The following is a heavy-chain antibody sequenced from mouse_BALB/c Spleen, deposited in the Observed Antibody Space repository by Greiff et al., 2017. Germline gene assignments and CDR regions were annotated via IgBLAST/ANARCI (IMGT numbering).Heavy chain of an antibody. D-gene: IGHD2-13*01. CDR1: GYTFTSYW. J-gene: IGHJ4*01. CDR3: AREGLAYAMDY. CDR2: IYPGDGDT. V-gene: IGHV1-87*01. Sequence: VQLQQSGAELARPGASVKLSCKASGYTFTSYWMQWVKQRPGQGLEWIGAIYPGDGDTRYTQKFKGKATLTADKSSSTAYMQLSSLASEDSAVYYCAREGLAYAMDYWGQGTSVTVSS.